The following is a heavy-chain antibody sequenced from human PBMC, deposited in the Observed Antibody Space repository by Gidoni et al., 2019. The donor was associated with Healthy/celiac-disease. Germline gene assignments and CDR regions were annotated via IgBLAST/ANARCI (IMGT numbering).Heavy chain of an antibody. CDR1: GFSLSTSGVG. CDR2: IYWDDDK. J-gene: IGHJ6*02. Sequence: QITLKESGPTLVKPTQTLTLTCPFSGFSLSTSGVGVGWIRQPPGKALEWLALIYWDDDKRYSPSLKSRLTITKDTSKNQVVLTMTNMDPVDTATYYCAHIALGIAAAVYGMDVWGQGTTVTVSS. V-gene: IGHV2-5*02. CDR3: AHIALGIAAAVYGMDV. D-gene: IGHD6-13*01.